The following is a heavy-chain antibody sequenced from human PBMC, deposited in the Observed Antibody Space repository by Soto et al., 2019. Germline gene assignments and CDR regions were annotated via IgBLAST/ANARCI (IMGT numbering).Heavy chain of an antibody. D-gene: IGHD3-9*01. V-gene: IGHV1-8*01. J-gene: IGHJ4*02. Sequence: ASVKVSCKASGYTXTSYDINWVRQATGQGLEWMGWMNPNSGNTGYAQKFQGRVTMTRNTSISTAYMELSSLRSEDTAVYYFARASYDILTGYYPYVDYWGQGTLVSVSS. CDR2: MNPNSGNT. CDR1: GYTXTSYD. CDR3: ARASYDILTGYYPYVDY.